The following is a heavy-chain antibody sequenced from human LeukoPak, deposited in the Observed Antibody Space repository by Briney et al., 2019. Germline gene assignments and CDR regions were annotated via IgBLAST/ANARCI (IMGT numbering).Heavy chain of an antibody. J-gene: IGHJ2*01. D-gene: IGHD3-3*01. CDR1: GASFRAYY. CDR3: ASSRDLYHDAFTSYWYFDV. Sequence: AETLSLTCAVYGASFRAYYWSWVRQAPGKGLEWIGEINDSGHARYNASLKSRVTMSVDTSKNQFSLKLKSVTAADTDVYYCASSRDLYHDAFTSYWYFDVWGRGSLVTVSS. V-gene: IGHV4-34*01. CDR2: INDSGHA.